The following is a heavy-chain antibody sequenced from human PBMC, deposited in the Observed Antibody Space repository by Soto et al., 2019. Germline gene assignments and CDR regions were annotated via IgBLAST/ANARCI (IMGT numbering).Heavy chain of an antibody. Sequence: QVQLIQSGAEVKRPGASLKVSCRASGYAFNTYGVSWVRQAPGQGLEWVGWISTSNGHTNFAQNFQGRVTLTTDTATSTAYMELRILTSDDTAVYYCVRELPSAAPFFDLLGQGTLVNVSS. CDR3: VRELPSAAPFFDL. D-gene: IGHD6-25*01. V-gene: IGHV1-18*01. J-gene: IGHJ4*02. CDR1: GYAFNTYG. CDR2: ISTSNGHT.